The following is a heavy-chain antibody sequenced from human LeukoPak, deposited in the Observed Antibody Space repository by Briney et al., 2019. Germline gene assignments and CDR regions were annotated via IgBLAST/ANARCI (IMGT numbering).Heavy chain of an antibody. CDR1: GGTFSSYA. J-gene: IGHJ4*02. D-gene: IGHD5-24*01. CDR3: ARDRGDGYPVVQFDY. Sequence: ASVKVSCKASGGTFSSYAISWVRQAPGQGLEWMGGIIPIFGTANYAQKSQGRVTITADESTSTAYMELSSLRSEDTAVYYCARDRGDGYPVVQFDYWGQGTLVTVSS. V-gene: IGHV1-69*13. CDR2: IIPIFGTA.